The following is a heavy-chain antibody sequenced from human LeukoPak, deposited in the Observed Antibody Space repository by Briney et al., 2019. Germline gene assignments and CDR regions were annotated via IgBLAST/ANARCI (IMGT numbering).Heavy chain of an antibody. V-gene: IGHV1-69*05. CDR2: SIPIFGTA. Sequence: ASSVKVSCKASGGTFSSYAISWVRQAPGQGREWMGESIPIFGTANYAQKFQGRVTITTDESTSTAYMELSSLRSEDTAVYYCTRAMSIAAAGDFDYWGQGTLVTVSS. CDR3: TRAMSIAAAGDFDY. J-gene: IGHJ4*02. D-gene: IGHD6-13*01. CDR1: GGTFSSYA.